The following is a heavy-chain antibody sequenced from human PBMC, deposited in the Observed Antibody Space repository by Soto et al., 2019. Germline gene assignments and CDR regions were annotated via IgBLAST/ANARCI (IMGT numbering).Heavy chain of an antibody. D-gene: IGHD3-10*01. CDR2: IVVGSGNT. V-gene: IGHV1-58*01. Sequence: SVKVSCKDSGFTCTMSAVQWVLQPRLRPRDWIGWIVVGSGNTNYAQKFQERDTITRDMSTSTAYMELSSLRSEDTAVYYCAARKYGSGTQADYYGMDVWGQGTTVTVSS. CDR1: GFTCTMSA. CDR3: AARKYGSGTQADYYGMDV. J-gene: IGHJ6*02.